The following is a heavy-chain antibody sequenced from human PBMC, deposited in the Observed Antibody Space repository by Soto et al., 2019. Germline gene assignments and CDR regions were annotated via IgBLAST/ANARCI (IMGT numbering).Heavy chain of an antibody. CDR2: ISSSGTTI. V-gene: IGHV3-48*02. CDR3: ARDTIFDY. Sequence: PGGSLRLSCAASGFTFGTYSMNWVRQTPGKGLEWLSYISSSGTTIYYADSVKGRFTISRDNAKNSLYLQMNSLRDEDTAVYSCARDTIFDYWGQGTLVTVSS. D-gene: IGHD3-10*01. CDR1: GFTFGTYS. J-gene: IGHJ4*02.